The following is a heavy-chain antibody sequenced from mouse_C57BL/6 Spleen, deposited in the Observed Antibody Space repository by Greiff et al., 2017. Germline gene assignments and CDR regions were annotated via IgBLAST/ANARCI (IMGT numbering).Heavy chain of an antibody. J-gene: IGHJ4*01. CDR2: LWSGGST. V-gene: IGHV2-2*01. CDR3: ARKRGNYVYAMDY. D-gene: IGHD2-1*01. CDR1: GFSLTSYG. Sequence: VKLQESGPGLVQPSQSLSITCTVSGFSLTSYGVHWVRQSPGKGLEWLGVLWSGGSTDYNAACIYRLSISKDNSKSQVFFKMNSLQADDTAIYYCARKRGNYVYAMDYWGQGTSVTVSS.